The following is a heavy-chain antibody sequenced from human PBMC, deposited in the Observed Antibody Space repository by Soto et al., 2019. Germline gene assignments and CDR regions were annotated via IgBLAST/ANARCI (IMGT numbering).Heavy chain of an antibody. V-gene: IGHV3-11*06. Sequence: GGSLRLSCAGSGFTFGDSYMSWIRQAPGKGLEWLSYISPGSRYPAYADSVKGRFTIPRDNAKRSLYLQMMSLTAEDTAIYYCVRGGGGGLFDPWGQGAMVTVSS. CDR2: ISPGSRYP. CDR3: VRGGGGGLFDP. J-gene: IGHJ5*02. D-gene: IGHD2-15*01. CDR1: GFTFGDSY.